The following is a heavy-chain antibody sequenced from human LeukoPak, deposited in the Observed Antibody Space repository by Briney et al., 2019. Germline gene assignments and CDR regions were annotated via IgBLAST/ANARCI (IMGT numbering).Heavy chain of an antibody. D-gene: IGHD3-10*01. CDR1: GGSLNSPNYY. CDR2: IYYSGTT. V-gene: IGHV4-39*01. J-gene: IGHJ5*02. Sequence: SETLSLTCIVSGGSLNSPNYYWGWIRQPPGKGLEWNGTIYYSGTTYYNPSLKSRLTISVDTSKNHFSLKLTSVTAADTAVYYCARHDYYGSLNWFDPWGQGTLITVSS. CDR3: ARHDYYGSLNWFDP.